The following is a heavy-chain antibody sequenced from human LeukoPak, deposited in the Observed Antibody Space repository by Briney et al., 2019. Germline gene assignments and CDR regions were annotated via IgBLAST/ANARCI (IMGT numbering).Heavy chain of an antibody. J-gene: IGHJ6*02. CDR1: GFTFSSYS. V-gene: IGHV3-30*03. CDR3: ARVPGDFWSSWARPNLYGMDV. Sequence: GGSLRLSCAASGFTFSSYSMNWVRQAPGKGLEWVAVISYDGSNKYYADSVKGRFTISRDNSKNTLYLQMNSLRAEDTAVYYCARVPGDFWSSWARPNLYGMDVWGQGTTVTVSS. D-gene: IGHD3-3*01. CDR2: ISYDGSNK.